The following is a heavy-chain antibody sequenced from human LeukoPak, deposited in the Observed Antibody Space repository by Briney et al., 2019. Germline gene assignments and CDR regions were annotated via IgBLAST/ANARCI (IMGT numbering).Heavy chain of an antibody. CDR2: ISDSSTYI. CDR3: ARMRSGSFGMDI. V-gene: IGHV3-21*01. J-gene: IGHJ6*02. Sequence: GGSLRLSCAASGFTFSSYWMSWVRQAPGKGLEWVSSISDSSTYIFYADSVRGRFTISRDNAKNSLYLQMNSLRAEDTAVYYCARMRSGSFGMDIWGQGTTVTVSS. D-gene: IGHD3-10*01. CDR1: GFTFSSYW.